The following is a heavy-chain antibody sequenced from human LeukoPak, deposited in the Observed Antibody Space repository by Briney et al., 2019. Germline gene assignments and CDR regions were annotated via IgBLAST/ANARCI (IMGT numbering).Heavy chain of an antibody. CDR1: GYTFTGYY. CDR3: AKSPRDGYNYYFDY. Sequence: ASVKVSCKASGYTFTGYYMHWVRQAPGQGLEWMGWINPNSGGTNYAQKFQGRVTMTRDTSISTAYMELSRLRSDDTAVYYCAKSPRDGYNYYFDYWGQGTLVTVSS. CDR2: INPNSGGT. V-gene: IGHV1-2*02. J-gene: IGHJ4*02. D-gene: IGHD5-24*01.